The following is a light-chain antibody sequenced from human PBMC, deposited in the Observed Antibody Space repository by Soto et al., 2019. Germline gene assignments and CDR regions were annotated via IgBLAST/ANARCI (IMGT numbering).Light chain of an antibody. CDR1: SSDVGSYNL. Sequence: QSALTQPGSVSGSPGQSITISCTGTSSDVGSYNLVSWYQQHPGKAPKLMIYEGSKRPSGVSNRFSGSKSGNTASLTISGLQAEDEADYYCCSYAGSSTLFGGGTKLTVL. CDR3: CSYAGSSTL. CDR2: EGS. V-gene: IGLV2-23*01. J-gene: IGLJ2*01.